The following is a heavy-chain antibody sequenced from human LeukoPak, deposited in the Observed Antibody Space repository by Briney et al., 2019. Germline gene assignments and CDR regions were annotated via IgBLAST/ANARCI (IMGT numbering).Heavy chain of an antibody. D-gene: IGHD6-13*01. Sequence: SETLSLTCAVYGGSFSGYYWSWIRQPPGKGLEWIGEINHSGSTNYNPSLKSRVTISVDTSKNQFSLKPSSVTAADTAVYYCARGRPWYSSSWYPFDYWGQGTLVTVSS. CDR2: INHSGST. CDR1: GGSFSGYY. V-gene: IGHV4-34*01. CDR3: ARGRPWYSSSWYPFDY. J-gene: IGHJ4*02.